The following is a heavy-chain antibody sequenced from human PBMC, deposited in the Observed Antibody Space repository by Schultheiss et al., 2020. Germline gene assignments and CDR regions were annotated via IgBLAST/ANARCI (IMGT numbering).Heavy chain of an antibody. Sequence: ASVKVSCKASGYTFTGYYMHWVRQAPGQGLEWMGRINPNSGGTNYAQKFQGRVTMTRDTSISTAYMELSRLRSDDTAVYYCARDLGGSGSYYNFFFDYWGQGTLVTVSS. J-gene: IGHJ4*02. V-gene: IGHV1-2*06. CDR1: GYTFTGYY. CDR3: ARDLGGSGSYYNFFFDY. D-gene: IGHD3-10*01. CDR2: INPNSGGT.